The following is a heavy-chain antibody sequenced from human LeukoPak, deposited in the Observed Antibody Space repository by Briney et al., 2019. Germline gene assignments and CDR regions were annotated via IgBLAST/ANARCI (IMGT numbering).Heavy chain of an antibody. D-gene: IGHD1/OR15-1a*01. Sequence: SETLSLTCAVYGGSFSGYYWSWIRQPPGKGLEWIGEINHSGSTNYNPSLKSRVTISVDTSKNQFSLKLSSVTAADTAVYYCARGREEQIEGLDYWGQGTLATVSS. CDR2: INHSGST. V-gene: IGHV4-34*01. CDR1: GGSFSGYY. J-gene: IGHJ4*02. CDR3: ARGREEQIEGLDY.